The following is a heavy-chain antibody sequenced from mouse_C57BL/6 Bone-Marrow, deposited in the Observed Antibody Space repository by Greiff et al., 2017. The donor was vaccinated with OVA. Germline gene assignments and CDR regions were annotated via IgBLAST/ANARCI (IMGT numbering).Heavy chain of an antibody. V-gene: IGHV2-2*01. D-gene: IGHD1-1*01. CDR2: IWSGGST. CDR1: GFSLTSYG. CDR3: ARLGYGSSRFAY. Sequence: QVQLKQSGPGLVQPSQSLSITCTVSGFSLTSYGVHWVRQSPGKGLEWLGVIWSGGSTDYNAAFISRLSISKDNSKSQVFFKMNSLQADDTAIYYCARLGYGSSRFAYWGQGTLVTVSA. J-gene: IGHJ3*01.